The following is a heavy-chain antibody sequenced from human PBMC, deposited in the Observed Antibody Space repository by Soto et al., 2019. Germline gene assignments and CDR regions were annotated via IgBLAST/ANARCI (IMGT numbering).Heavy chain of an antibody. V-gene: IGHV3-33*01. J-gene: IGHJ6*02. Sequence: GGSLRLSCAASGFTFSSYGMHWVRQAPGKGLEWVAVIWYDGSNKYYADSVKGRFTISRDNSKNTLYLQMNSLRAEDTAVYYCARGSTYYDFWSGYYIDYYYYGMDVWGQGTTVTVSS. CDR3: ARGSTYYDFWSGYYIDYYYYGMDV. D-gene: IGHD3-3*01. CDR2: IWYDGSNK. CDR1: GFTFSSYG.